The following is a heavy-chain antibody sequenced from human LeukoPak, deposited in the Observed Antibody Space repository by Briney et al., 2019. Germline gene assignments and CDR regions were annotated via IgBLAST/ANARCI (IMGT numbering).Heavy chain of an antibody. CDR3: ARAVDPHYYDSSGFDY. Sequence: GGSLRLSCAASGLSFSSYEMNWVRQAPGKGLEWVSYISSSGSTTHYADSVKGRFTISRDNAKNSLYLQMNSLRAEDTAVYYCARAVDPHYYDSSGFDYWGQGTLVTVSS. D-gene: IGHD3-22*01. J-gene: IGHJ4*02. CDR1: GLSFSSYE. CDR2: ISSSGSTT. V-gene: IGHV3-48*03.